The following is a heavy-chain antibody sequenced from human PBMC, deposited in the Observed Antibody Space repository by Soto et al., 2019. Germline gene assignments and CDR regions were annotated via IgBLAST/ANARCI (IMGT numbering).Heavy chain of an antibody. CDR1: GGSVNGYY. J-gene: IGHJ5*02. CDR3: ATRITVFGLLIPPFDP. Sequence: SETLSLTCAVYGGSVNGYYWNWIRQPPGKGLEWVGEINHTGGTHYNPSLKGRVTMSVDTSKNQFSLRLSSVTAADTAIYYCATRITVFGLLIPPFDPWGQGTQVTVSS. CDR2: INHTGGT. V-gene: IGHV4-34*01. D-gene: IGHD3-3*01.